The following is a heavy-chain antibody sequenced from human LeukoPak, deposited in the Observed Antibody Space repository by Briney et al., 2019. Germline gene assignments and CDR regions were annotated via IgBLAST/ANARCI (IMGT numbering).Heavy chain of an antibody. D-gene: IGHD3-22*01. J-gene: IGHJ4*02. CDR1: GGTFSSYA. CDR3: ASPAPYDSSGYYPLDY. Sequence: SVNVSCKASGGTFSSYAISWVRQAPGQGLEWMGRIIPILGIANYAQKFQGRVTITADKSTSTAYMELSSLRSEDTAVYYCASPAPYDSSGYYPLDYWGQGTLVTVSS. CDR2: IIPILGIA. V-gene: IGHV1-69*04.